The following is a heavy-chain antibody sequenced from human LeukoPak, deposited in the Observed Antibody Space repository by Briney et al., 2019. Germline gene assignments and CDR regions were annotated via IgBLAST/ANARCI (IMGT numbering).Heavy chain of an antibody. D-gene: IGHD2/OR15-2a*01. Sequence: GASVKVSCKSSGFTFTDHYIHWMRQGPGQGLEWMGYIGPHSTFTSSPQEFQGRVTMTRDASMSTAYMELTRLTSDDTAVYYCVREGEGPLSKDFDYWGQGTLVTVSS. J-gene: IGHJ4*02. CDR1: GFTFTDHY. CDR2: IGPHSTFT. CDR3: VREGEGPLSKDFDY. V-gene: IGHV1-2*02.